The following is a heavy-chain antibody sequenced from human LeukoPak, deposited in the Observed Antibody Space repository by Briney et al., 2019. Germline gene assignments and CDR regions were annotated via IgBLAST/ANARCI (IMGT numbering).Heavy chain of an antibody. V-gene: IGHV1-8*01. CDR1: GYTFTSYD. CDR3: ARRFYSSSWYNWFDP. Sequence: ASVKVSCKASGYTFTSYDINWVRQATGQGLECMGWMNPNSGNTGYAQKFQGRVTMTRNTSISTAYMELSSLRSEDTAVYYCARRFYSSSWYNWFDPWGQGTLVTVSS. J-gene: IGHJ5*02. CDR2: MNPNSGNT. D-gene: IGHD6-13*01.